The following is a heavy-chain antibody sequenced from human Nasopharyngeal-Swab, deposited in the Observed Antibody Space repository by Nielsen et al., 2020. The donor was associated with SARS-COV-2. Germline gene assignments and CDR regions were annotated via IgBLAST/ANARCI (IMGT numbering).Heavy chain of an antibody. CDR3: ARGTVRYCSGGSCYRHSYYYYGMGV. V-gene: IGHV4-30-2*01. J-gene: IGHJ6*02. Sequence: SCAASGFTFSDYYMSWIRQPPGKGLEWIGYIYHSGSTYYNPSLKSRVTISVDRSKNQFSLKLSSVTAADTAVYYCARGTVRYCSGGSCYRHSYYYYGMGVWGQGTTVTVSS. CDR1: GFTFSDYY. CDR2: IYHSGST. D-gene: IGHD2-15*01.